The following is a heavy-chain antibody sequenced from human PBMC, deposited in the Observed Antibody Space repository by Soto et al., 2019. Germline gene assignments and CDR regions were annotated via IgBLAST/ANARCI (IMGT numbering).Heavy chain of an antibody. CDR2: ISGSGGST. D-gene: IGHD3-22*01. CDR1: GFTFSSYA. J-gene: IGHJ4*02. V-gene: IGHV3-23*01. CDR3: AKDLLPTYYYDSSGSN. Sequence: GGSVRLSCAASGFTFSSYAMSWVRQAPGKGLEWVSAISGSGGSTYYADSVKGRFTISRDNSKNTLYLQMNSLRAEDTAVYYCAKDLLPTYYYDSSGSNRGQGTLVTVAS.